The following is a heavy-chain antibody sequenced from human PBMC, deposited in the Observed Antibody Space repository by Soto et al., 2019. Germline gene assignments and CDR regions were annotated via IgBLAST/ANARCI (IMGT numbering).Heavy chain of an antibody. CDR2: IYYSGST. V-gene: IGHV4-59*08. CDR3: ARHGGGYDSANYYYYYMDV. J-gene: IGHJ6*03. CDR1: GGSISSYY. Sequence: SETLSLTCTVSGGSISSYYWSWIRQPPGKGLEWIGYIYYSGSTNYNPSLKSRVTISVDTSKNQFSLKLSSVTAADTAVYYCARHGGGYDSANYYYYYMDVWGKGTTVTVSS. D-gene: IGHD3-16*01.